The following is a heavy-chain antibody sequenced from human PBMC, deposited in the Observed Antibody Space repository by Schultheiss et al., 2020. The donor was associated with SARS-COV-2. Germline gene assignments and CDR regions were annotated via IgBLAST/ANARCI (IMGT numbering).Heavy chain of an antibody. J-gene: IGHJ2*01. CDR3: ATKTRIAAAGTGSIYWYFDL. CDR1: GFTFSSYA. Sequence: AGSLRLSCAASGFTFSSYAMHWVRQAPGKGLEWVAVISSDGSDKFYADSVKGRLTISRDNSKNTLYVQMNRLRPEDTAVYYCATKTRIAAAGTGSIYWYFDLWGRGTLVTVSS. V-gene: IGHV3-30*04. D-gene: IGHD6-13*01. CDR2: ISSDGSDK.